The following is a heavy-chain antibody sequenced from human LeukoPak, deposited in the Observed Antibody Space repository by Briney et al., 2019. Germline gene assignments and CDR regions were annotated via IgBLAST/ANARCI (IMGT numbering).Heavy chain of an antibody. Sequence: GGSLRLSCAASGFTVSNNHVTWVRLAPGKGLEWVSIIYTGGNIYYADSVKGRFTISRDNSKNTLSLQMNSLRAEDTAMYYCARARRCGLYDDYGGCFDSWDQGVLVTVSS. D-gene: IGHD4-17*01. V-gene: IGHV3-53*01. CDR3: ARARRCGLYDDYGGCFDS. CDR2: IYTGGNI. CDR1: GFTVSNNH. J-gene: IGHJ4*02.